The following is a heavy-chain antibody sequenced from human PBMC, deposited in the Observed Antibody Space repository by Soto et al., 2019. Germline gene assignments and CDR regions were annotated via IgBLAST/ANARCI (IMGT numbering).Heavy chain of an antibody. CDR1: GGTFSSYA. CDR3: ASGGYSYGYYYYGMHV. Sequence: QVQLVQSGAEVKKPGSSVKVSCKASGGTFSSYAISWVRQAPGQGLEWMGGIIPIFGTANYPQKFQGRVTITADESTSTAYMELSSLVSEDTAVYYCASGGYSYGYYYYGMHVWGQGTTVTVSS. CDR2: IIPIFGTA. V-gene: IGHV1-69*01. J-gene: IGHJ6*02. D-gene: IGHD5-18*01.